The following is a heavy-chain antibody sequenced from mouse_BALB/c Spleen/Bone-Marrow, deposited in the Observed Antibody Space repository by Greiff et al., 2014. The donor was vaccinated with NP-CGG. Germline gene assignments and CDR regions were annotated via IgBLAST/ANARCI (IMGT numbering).Heavy chain of an antibody. V-gene: IGHV1-14*01. CDR2: IDPYNDGT. D-gene: IGHD2-14*01. CDR1: GYTFTSYV. Sequence: VQLQQSGPELVKPGASVKMSCKASGYTFTSYVMHWVKQKPGQGLEWIGYIDPYNDGTKYNEKFKGMATLTSDRSSSTAYMELSSLTSEDSAVYYCAKGGNYRYDFDYWGQGTTLTVSS. CDR3: AKGGNYRYDFDY. J-gene: IGHJ2*01.